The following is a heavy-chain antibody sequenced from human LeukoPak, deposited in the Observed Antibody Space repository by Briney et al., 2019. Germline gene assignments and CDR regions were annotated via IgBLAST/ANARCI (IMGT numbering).Heavy chain of an antibody. CDR1: GGSISSHY. CDR2: IYYSGST. Sequence: SETLSLTCTVSGGSISSHYWSWIRQPPGKGLEWIGYIYYSGSTNYNPSLKSRVTISVDTSKNQFSLKLSSVTAADTAVYYCARGRLQIFDYWGQGTLVTASS. CDR3: ARGRLQIFDY. D-gene: IGHD4-11*01. V-gene: IGHV4-59*11. J-gene: IGHJ4*02.